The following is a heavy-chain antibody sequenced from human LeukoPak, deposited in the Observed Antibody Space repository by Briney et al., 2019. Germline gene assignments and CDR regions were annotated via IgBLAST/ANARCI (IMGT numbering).Heavy chain of an antibody. J-gene: IGHJ4*02. CDR2: INHSGTT. V-gene: IGHV4-34*01. Sequence: PSETLSLTCAVYGGSFSGYYWSWIRQPPGKGLEWIGEINHSGTTNYNPSLKSRVTISVATSKNQFSLKLSSVTAADTAVYYCATRGKTMVRGVIGYWGQGTLVTVSS. D-gene: IGHD3-10*01. CDR1: GGSFSGYY. CDR3: ATRGKTMVRGVIGY.